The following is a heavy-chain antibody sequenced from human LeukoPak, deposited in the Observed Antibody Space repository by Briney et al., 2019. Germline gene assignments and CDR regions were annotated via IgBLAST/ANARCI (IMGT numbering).Heavy chain of an antibody. Sequence: PGGSLRLSCAASGFTFSSYGMNWVRQAPGKGPEWVSGISGSSGTTYYADSVKGRFTISRDNSKNTLYLQMGSLRAEDMAVYYCARGYSSGWYAADYWGQGTLVTVSS. J-gene: IGHJ4*02. CDR1: GFTFSSYG. CDR2: ISGSSGTT. D-gene: IGHD6-19*01. CDR3: ARGYSSGWYAADY. V-gene: IGHV3-23*01.